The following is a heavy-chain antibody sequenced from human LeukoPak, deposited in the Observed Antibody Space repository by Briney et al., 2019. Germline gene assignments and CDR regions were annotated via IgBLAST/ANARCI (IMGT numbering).Heavy chain of an antibody. CDR3: ARDSGYDLRVLDYYGMDV. V-gene: IGHV1-46*01. D-gene: IGHD5-12*01. J-gene: IGHJ6*02. CDR2: INPSGGST. CDR1: GYTFTSYY. Sequence: ASVKVSCKASGYTFTSYYMHWVRQAPGQGLEWMGIINPSGGSTSYAQKFQGRVTMARDTSTSTVYMELSSLRSEDTAVYYCARDSGYDLRVLDYYGMDVWGQGTTVTVSS.